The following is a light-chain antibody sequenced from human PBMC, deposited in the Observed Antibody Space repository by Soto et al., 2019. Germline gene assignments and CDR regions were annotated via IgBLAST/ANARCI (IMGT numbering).Light chain of an antibody. Sequence: EIVLTQSPGTLSLSPGESATLSCRATRSVSSYLAWYQQKPGQAPRLLIYGASSRATGIPDRFSGSGSGTDFTLTISRLEPEDFAVYYCQQYGSSLTFGQGTKVDIK. V-gene: IGKV3-20*01. CDR3: QQYGSSLT. CDR2: GAS. J-gene: IGKJ1*01. CDR1: RSVSSY.